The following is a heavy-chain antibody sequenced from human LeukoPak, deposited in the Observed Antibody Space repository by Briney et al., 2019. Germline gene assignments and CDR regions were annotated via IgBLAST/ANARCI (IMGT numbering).Heavy chain of an antibody. V-gene: IGHV1-2*02. CDR3: AREERFLEWLPGDY. CDR1: GYTFTGYY. Sequence: GASVKVSCKASGYTFTGYYMHWVRQAPGQGLEWMGWINPNSGGTNYAQKFQDRVTMTRDTSISTAYMELSRLRSDDTAVYYCAREERFLEWLPGDYWGQGTLVTVSS. D-gene: IGHD3-3*01. CDR2: INPNSGGT. J-gene: IGHJ4*02.